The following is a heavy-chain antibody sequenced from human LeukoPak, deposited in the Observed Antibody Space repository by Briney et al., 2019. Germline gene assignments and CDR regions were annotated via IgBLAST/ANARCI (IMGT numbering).Heavy chain of an antibody. CDR2: IYYSGST. Sequence: SETLSLTCTVSGGSISSSSYYWGWIRQPPGTGLEWIRSIYYSGSTYYNPSLKSRVTISVDTSKNQFSLKLSSVTAADTAVYYCARGRFLEWLLYRSEGWFDPWGQGTLVTVSS. V-gene: IGHV4-39*01. CDR3: ARGRFLEWLLYRSEGWFDP. CDR1: GGSISSSSYY. D-gene: IGHD3-3*01. J-gene: IGHJ5*02.